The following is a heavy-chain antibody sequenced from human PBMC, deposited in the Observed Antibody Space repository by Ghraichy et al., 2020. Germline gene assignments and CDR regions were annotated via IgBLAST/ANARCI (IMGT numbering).Heavy chain of an antibody. CDR3: ARPYSSGWYYIDY. J-gene: IGHJ4*02. Sequence: ASVKVSCKASEYTFTNYYIHWVRQAPGQGLEWMGIINPSDGSTNYAQEFRGRVAMTSDTSTSTAYMELSSLTSEDTAVYYCARPYSSGWYYIDYWGQGTLISVSS. CDR2: INPSDGST. D-gene: IGHD6-19*01. V-gene: IGHV1-46*01. CDR1: EYTFTNYY.